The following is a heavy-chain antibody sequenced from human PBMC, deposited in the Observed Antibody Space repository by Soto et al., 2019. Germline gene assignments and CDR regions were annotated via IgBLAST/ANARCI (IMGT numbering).Heavy chain of an antibody. D-gene: IGHD1-26*01. Sequence: GGSLRLSCAASGLTFSSYGMHWVRQAPGKGLEWVAVIWYDGSNKYYADSVKGRFTISRDNSKNTLYLQMNSLRAEDTAVYYCARARVGATVAYFDYWGQGTLVTAPQ. CDR1: GLTFSSYG. J-gene: IGHJ4*02. CDR2: IWYDGSNK. CDR3: ARARVGATVAYFDY. V-gene: IGHV3-33*01.